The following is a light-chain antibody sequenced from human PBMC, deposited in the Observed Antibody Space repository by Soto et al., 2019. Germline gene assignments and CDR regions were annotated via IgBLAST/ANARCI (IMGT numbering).Light chain of an antibody. J-gene: IGLJ1*01. CDR3: CSYADVTTYV. Sequence: QSALTQPASVSGSPGQSITISCTGTSNDVGSYDLVSWYQQHPGKAPKLIIFEGNKRPSWVSNRFSGSQSGNTASLTIAGLQPEDEADYYCCSYADVTTYVFGNGTKLTVL. CDR1: SNDVGSYDL. V-gene: IGLV2-23*01. CDR2: EGN.